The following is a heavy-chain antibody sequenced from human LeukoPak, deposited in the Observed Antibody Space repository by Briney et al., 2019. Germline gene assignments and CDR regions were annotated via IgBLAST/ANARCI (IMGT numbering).Heavy chain of an antibody. V-gene: IGHV4-61*02. CDR2: IYPSGST. Sequence: PSQTLSLTCTVSGASIISGSYYWSWIRQPAGKGLELIGRIYPSGSTNYNPSLKSRVTISVDTSKNQFSLKLNSVTAADTAVYYCARSTGSSGWRYFDYWGQGTLVTVSS. CDR3: ARSTGSSGWRYFDY. D-gene: IGHD6-19*01. J-gene: IGHJ4*02. CDR1: GASIISGSYY.